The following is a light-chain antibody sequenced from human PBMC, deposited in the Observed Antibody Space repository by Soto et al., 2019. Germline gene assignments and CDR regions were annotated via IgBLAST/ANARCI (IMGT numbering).Light chain of an antibody. CDR2: AAS. V-gene: IGKV1-27*01. Sequence: DIEMTQSPSSLSASVGDRVTITCRASQGISNYLAWYQQRPRKVPKLLIYAASTLQSGVPSRFSGSGSGTDFTLTISSLQPEDVATYYCQKYDSAPWTFGQGTEVEIK. J-gene: IGKJ1*01. CDR1: QGISNY. CDR3: QKYDSAPWT.